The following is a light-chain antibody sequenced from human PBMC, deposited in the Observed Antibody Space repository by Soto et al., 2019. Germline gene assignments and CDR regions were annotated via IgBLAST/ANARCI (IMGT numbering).Light chain of an antibody. V-gene: IGKV3-20*01. CDR2: GAS. CDR3: HQYGSSSWT. Sequence: DIVLTQSPGTLSLSPRESATLSCRASQSVTGSYLAWYQQKPGQAPRLLIHGASSRATGIPDRFSGSGSGTDFTLTISRLEPEDFAVYYCHQYGSSSWTFGQGTKVDIK. J-gene: IGKJ1*01. CDR1: QSVTGSY.